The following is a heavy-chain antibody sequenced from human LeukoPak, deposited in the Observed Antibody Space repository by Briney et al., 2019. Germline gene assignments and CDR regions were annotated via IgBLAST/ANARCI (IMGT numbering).Heavy chain of an antibody. CDR1: GGSISSYY. Sequence: PSETLSLTCTVSGGSISSYYWSWIRQPPGEGLEWIGYIYYSGSTNYNPSLKSRVTISVDTSKNQFSLKLSSVTAADTAVYYCARADSAATPDYWGQGTLVTVSS. CDR2: IYYSGST. CDR3: ARADSAATPDY. D-gene: IGHD5-18*01. J-gene: IGHJ4*02. V-gene: IGHV4-59*01.